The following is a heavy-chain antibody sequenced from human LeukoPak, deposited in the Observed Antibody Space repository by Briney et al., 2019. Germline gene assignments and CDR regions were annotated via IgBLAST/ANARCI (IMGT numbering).Heavy chain of an antibody. CDR2: IYYTGAT. Sequence: NSSETLSLTCTVSGGSISSYYWSWIRLPPGKGLEWIGYIYYTGATYYNPSLKSRVTISLDTSKNQFSLKLSSVTAADAAVYYCARAGYSYRTGYYFDYWGQGALVTVSS. CDR1: GGSISSYY. D-gene: IGHD5-18*01. V-gene: IGHV4-59*01. CDR3: ARAGYSYRTGYYFDY. J-gene: IGHJ4*02.